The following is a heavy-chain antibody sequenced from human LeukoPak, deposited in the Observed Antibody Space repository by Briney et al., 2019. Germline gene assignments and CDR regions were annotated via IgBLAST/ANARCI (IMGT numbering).Heavy chain of an antibody. Sequence: SVKVSCKASGGTFGSYAISWVRQAPGQGLEWMGGIIPIFGTANYAQKFQGRVTITADESTSTAYMELSSLRSEDTAVYYCALGDCSSTSCYMGPQEFDPWGQGTLVTVSS. CDR1: GGTFGSYA. V-gene: IGHV1-69*13. D-gene: IGHD2-2*02. CDR2: IIPIFGTA. J-gene: IGHJ5*02. CDR3: ALGDCSSTSCYMGPQEFDP.